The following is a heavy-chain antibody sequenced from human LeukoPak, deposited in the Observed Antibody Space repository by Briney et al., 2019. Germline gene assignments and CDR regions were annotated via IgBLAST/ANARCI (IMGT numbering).Heavy chain of an antibody. D-gene: IGHD3-10*01. J-gene: IGHJ4*02. CDR3: ARTMVRGVIWDY. Sequence: GGSLRLSFAATGFTFSDYYMSSLRQAPGKGLEWVSYISSSSSYTNYADSVKGRFTISRDNAKNSLYLQMNSLRAEDTAVYYCARTMVRGVIWDYWGQGTLVTVSS. CDR2: ISSSSSYT. V-gene: IGHV3-11*03. CDR1: GFTFSDYY.